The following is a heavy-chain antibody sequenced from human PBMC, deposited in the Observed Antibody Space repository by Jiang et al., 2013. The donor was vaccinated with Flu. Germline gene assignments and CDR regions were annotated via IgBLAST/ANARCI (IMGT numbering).Heavy chain of an antibody. Sequence: VQLLESGGGLVQPGGSLRLSCAASGFTFSNYAMNWVHQAPGKGLKWVSTISSRSGNTYYADSVKGRFTISRDNSKNTLSLQMNSLRAEDTAVYYCAKHVSTWGDFSDWGQGTLVTVSS. CDR1: GFTFSNYA. V-gene: IGHV3-23*01. CDR2: ISSRSGNT. D-gene: IGHD3-16*02. J-gene: IGHJ4*02. CDR3: AKHVSTWGDFSD.